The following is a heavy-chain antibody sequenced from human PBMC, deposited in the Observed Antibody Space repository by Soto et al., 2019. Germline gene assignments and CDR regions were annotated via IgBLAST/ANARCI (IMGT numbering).Heavy chain of an antibody. Sequence: GGSLRLSCAASGFTFSSYAMSWVRQAPGKGLEWVSAISGSGGSTYYADSVKGRFTISRANSKNTLYLQMNSLRAEDTAVYYCAKAEDYYDILTGIGCDYWGQGTLVTVSS. V-gene: IGHV3-23*01. D-gene: IGHD3-9*01. CDR2: ISGSGGST. J-gene: IGHJ4*02. CDR1: GFTFSSYA. CDR3: AKAEDYYDILTGIGCDY.